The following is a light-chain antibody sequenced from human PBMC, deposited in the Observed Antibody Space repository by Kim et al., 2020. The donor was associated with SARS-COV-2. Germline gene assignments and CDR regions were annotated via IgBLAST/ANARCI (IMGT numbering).Light chain of an antibody. CDR3: QQYYSYPLT. Sequence: AIRMTQSPSSFSASTGDRVTITCRASQGISSCLAWYQQKPVKAPKLLIYAASTLQSGVPSRFSGSGSGTDFTLTISCLQSEDFATYYCQQYYSYPLTFGGGTKLEI. J-gene: IGKJ4*01. CDR2: AAS. V-gene: IGKV1-8*01. CDR1: QGISSC.